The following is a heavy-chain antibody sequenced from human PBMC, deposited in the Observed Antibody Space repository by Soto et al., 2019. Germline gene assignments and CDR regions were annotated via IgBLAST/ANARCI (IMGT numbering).Heavy chain of an antibody. CDR2: ISSDGTTT. J-gene: IGHJ4*02. CDR3: ARDGWVMNTATPRRYDY. V-gene: IGHV3-74*01. Sequence: EVQLAESGGGLGQPGGSLRLSCAASGFTFSNYWMHWVRQAPGKGLVWVSRISSDGTTTSYADSVKGRFTISRDNAKNKLYLQMNSLRAEDTAVYYCARDGWVMNTATPRRYDYWGQGTLVTVSS. CDR1: GFTFSNYW. D-gene: IGHD4-17*01.